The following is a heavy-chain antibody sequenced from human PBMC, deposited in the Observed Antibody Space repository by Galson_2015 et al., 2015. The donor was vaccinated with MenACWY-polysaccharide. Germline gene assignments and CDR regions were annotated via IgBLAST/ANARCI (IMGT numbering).Heavy chain of an antibody. V-gene: IGHV3-74*01. Sequence: SLRLSCAASEFDFSTYRMHWVRQVPGKGPVWVSRINSDETSTSYADSVKGRFSISRDNAKSTLYLQMNSLRAEDTAVYYCARGHYDLWSGYRHYYFGLDV. CDR3: ARGHYDLWSGYRHYYFGLDV. CDR1: EFDFSTYR. D-gene: IGHD3-3*01. CDR2: INSDETST. J-gene: IGHJ6*01.